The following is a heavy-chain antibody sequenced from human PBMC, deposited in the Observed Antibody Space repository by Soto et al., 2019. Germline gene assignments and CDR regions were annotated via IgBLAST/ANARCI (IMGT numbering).Heavy chain of an antibody. V-gene: IGHV4-39*01. Sequence: SETLSLTCTVSGGSISSSSYYWGWIRQPPGKGLEWIGSIYYSGSTYYNPSLKSRVTISVDTSKNQFSLKLSSVTPADTAVYYCARQPPGPYYYGSGSYLNYFDYWGQGTLVTVSS. CDR3: ARQPPGPYYYGSGSYLNYFDY. J-gene: IGHJ4*02. CDR2: IYYSGST. D-gene: IGHD3-10*01. CDR1: GGSISSSSYY.